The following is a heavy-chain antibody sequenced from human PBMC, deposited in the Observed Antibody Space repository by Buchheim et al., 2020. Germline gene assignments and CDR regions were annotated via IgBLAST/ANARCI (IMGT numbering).Heavy chain of an antibody. V-gene: IGHV3-74*01. D-gene: IGHD2-2*01. J-gene: IGHJ5*02. CDR2: ITSDGSST. Sequence: EVQLVESGGGLVQPGGSLRLSCAASGFTFSSYWMHWVRQAPGKGLVWVSRITSDGSSTSYADSVKDRFTISRDNAKNTLYLQMNSLRAEDTAVYYCARGVIVVVPAAKGYNWFDPWGQGTL. CDR3: ARGVIVVVPAAKGYNWFDP. CDR1: GFTFSSYW.